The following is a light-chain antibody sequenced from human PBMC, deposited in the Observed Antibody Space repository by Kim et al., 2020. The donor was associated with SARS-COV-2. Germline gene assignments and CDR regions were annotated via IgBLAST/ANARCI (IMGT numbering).Light chain of an antibody. CDR1: ISDVGSYNR. V-gene: IGLV2-18*02. J-gene: IGLJ3*02. CDR3: SSQTNTGTWV. CDR2: EVS. Sequence: GQSVTLSCTGTISDVGSYNRVSWYHQPPGTAPKLIIYEVSNRPSGVPDRFSGSKSGNTASLTISGLQAEDEADYYCSSQTNTGTWVFGGGTKLTVL.